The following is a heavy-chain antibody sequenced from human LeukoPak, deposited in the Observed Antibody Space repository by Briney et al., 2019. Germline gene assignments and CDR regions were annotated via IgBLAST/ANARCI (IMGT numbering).Heavy chain of an antibody. Sequence: SVKVSCKASGGTFSSYAISWVRQAPGQGLEWMGGIIPIFGTANYAQKFQGRVTITADESTSTAYMELSSLRSEDTAVYYCARDEYYYDSSGYPTCNYWGQGTLVTVSS. CDR3: ARDEYYYDSSGYPTCNY. D-gene: IGHD3-22*01. CDR2: IIPIFGTA. CDR1: GGTFSSYA. J-gene: IGHJ4*02. V-gene: IGHV1-69*13.